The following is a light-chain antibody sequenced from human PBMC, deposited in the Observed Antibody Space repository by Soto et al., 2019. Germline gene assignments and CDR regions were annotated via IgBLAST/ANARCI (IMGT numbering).Light chain of an antibody. V-gene: IGLV2-11*01. J-gene: IGLJ2*01. CDR3: CSYAGNYSFVV. CDR2: DVD. Sequence: QSVLTQPRSVSGSPGQSVTISCTGTRNDVGGHNFVSWYRQYPGKAPELMIYDVDKRPSGVPDRFSGSKSGNTASLTISAVQPEDEANYFCCSYAGNYSFVVFGGGTKLTVL. CDR1: RNDVGGHNF.